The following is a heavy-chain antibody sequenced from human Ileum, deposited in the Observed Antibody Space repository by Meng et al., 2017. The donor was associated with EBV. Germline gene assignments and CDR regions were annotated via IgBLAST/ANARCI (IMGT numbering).Heavy chain of an antibody. CDR3: ASSDYYRSDY. J-gene: IGHJ4*02. D-gene: IGHD3-22*01. CDR2: TSHSGST. Sequence: GQLQESGPGLVKPSETLSLTGAGSGGSISRSDWWSWVRQPPGKGLEWIGETSHSGSTNYSPSLKSRVTISLDKSKNQLSLKLNSVTAADTAVYYCASSDYYRSDYWGQGTLVTVSS. CDR1: GGSISRSDW. V-gene: IGHV4-4*02.